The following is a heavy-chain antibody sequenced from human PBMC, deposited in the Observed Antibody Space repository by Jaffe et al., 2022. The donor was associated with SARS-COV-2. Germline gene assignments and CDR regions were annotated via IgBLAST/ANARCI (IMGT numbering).Heavy chain of an antibody. J-gene: IGHJ4*02. Sequence: QVQLVESGGGLVKPGGSLRLSCAASGFTFSPYYMNWIRQTPGKGLEWVSSINSRGDIKKYADSVKGRFTISRDNAKNSLYLQMNSLRAEDTAVYYCARETYGYNEHWGQGTLVTVSS. D-gene: IGHD5-12*01. CDR2: INSRGDIK. CDR1: GFTFSPYY. V-gene: IGHV3-11*01. CDR3: ARETYGYNEH.